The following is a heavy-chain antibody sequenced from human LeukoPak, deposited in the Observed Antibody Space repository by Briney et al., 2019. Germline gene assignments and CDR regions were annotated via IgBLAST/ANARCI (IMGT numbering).Heavy chain of an antibody. V-gene: IGHV1-2*02. CDR2: INPNSGGT. CDR1: GYTFTGYY. J-gene: IGHJ4*02. Sequence: VASVTVSRQSSGYTFTGYYMHGLRQAPGQGLAWMGWINPNSGGTNYAQKFQGRVTMTRDTSISTAYMELSRLRSDDTAVYYCASILSGSYSDYWGQGTLVTVSS. CDR3: ASILSGSYSDY. D-gene: IGHD1-26*01.